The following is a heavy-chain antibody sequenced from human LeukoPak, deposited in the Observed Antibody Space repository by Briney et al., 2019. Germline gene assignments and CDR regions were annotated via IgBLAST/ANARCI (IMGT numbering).Heavy chain of an antibody. CDR2: IYSGGST. V-gene: IGHV3-66*02. J-gene: IGHJ4*02. Sequence: GGSLRLSXAASGFTVSSNYMSWVRQAPGKGLEWVSVIYSGGSTYYADSVKGRFTISRDNSKNTLYLQMNSLRAEDTAVYYCARVRDPPQYYFDYWGQGTLVTVSS. CDR1: GFTVSSNY. D-gene: IGHD5-24*01. CDR3: ARVRDPPQYYFDY.